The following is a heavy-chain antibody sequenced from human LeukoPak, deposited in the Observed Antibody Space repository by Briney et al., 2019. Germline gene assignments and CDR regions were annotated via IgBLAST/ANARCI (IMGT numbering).Heavy chain of an antibody. J-gene: IGHJ4*02. CDR3: ARGYDYYDSGGYGY. Sequence: SGTLSLTCTVSGDAISSYHWSWFRQPPGKGLEWIGYIHYVGSTNYNPSPKSRVTISVDTSKNQVSLKPSSVTAADTSVYYCARGYDYYDSGGYGYWGQGTLVTVSS. CDR1: GDAISSYH. V-gene: IGHV4-59*12. CDR2: IHYVGST. D-gene: IGHD3-22*01.